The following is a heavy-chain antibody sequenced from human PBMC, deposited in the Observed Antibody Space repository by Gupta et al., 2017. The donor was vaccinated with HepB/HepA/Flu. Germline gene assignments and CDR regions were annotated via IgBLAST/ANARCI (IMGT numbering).Heavy chain of an antibody. V-gene: IGHV2-5*02. CDR2: IHWDDEK. J-gene: IGHJ4*02. D-gene: IGHD1/OR15-1a*01. Sequence: QITLKESGPTLVKPTQTLTLTCSFSGFSLSTSGVGIGWIRQPPGKAPEWLALIHWDDEKRYSPSLQSRLTITADASKNLVVLSMNNMDPVDAGTYYCAHRRDLSGYWNTGYCDYWGQGTLVTVAA. CDR1: GFSLSTSGVG. CDR3: AHRRDLSGYWNTGYCDY.